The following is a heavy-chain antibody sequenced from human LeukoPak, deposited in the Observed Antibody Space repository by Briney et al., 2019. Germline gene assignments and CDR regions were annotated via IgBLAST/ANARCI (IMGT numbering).Heavy chain of an antibody. CDR3: ASRSFGGSYSGYLPAPLDY. CDR2: IYYSGST. Sequence: KPWETLSLTCTVSGGSISSSSYYWGWIRQPPGKGLEWIGSIYYSGSTYYNPSLKSRVTISVDTSKNQFSLKLSSVTAADTAVYYCASRSFGGSYSGYLPAPLDYWGQGTLVTVSS. D-gene: IGHD1-26*01. J-gene: IGHJ4*02. CDR1: GGSISSSSYY. V-gene: IGHV4-39*01.